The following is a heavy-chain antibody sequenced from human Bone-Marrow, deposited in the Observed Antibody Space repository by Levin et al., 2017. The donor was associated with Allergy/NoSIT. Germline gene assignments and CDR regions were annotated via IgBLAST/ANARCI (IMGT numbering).Heavy chain of an antibody. CDR2: INDSGTT. CDR1: GGSFSGYY. CDR3: ARGPLVQGLLPAHYYYTDV. V-gene: IGHV4-34*01. J-gene: IGHJ6*03. Sequence: SETLSLTCAVSGGSFSGYYWSWIRQPPGKGLEWIGEINDSGTTNYNPSLKSRVSMSVDTSKKQFSLKLTSATAADTAVYYCARGPLVQGLLPAHYYYTDVWGKGTTVTVSS. D-gene: IGHD3-10*01.